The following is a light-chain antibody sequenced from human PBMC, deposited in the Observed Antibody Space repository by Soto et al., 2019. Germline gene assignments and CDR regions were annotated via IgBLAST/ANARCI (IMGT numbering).Light chain of an antibody. CDR1: QGISSY. J-gene: IGKJ4*01. V-gene: IGKV1-8*01. CDR3: QPYNNWTLN. Sequence: AIRMTQSPSSLSASTGDRVTITCRASQGISSYLAWYQQKPGKAPKLLIYAASTLQSGVPSRFSGSGSGTDFTLTISCLQSEDFAVYYCQPYNNWTLNLGGGTKGDIK. CDR2: AAS.